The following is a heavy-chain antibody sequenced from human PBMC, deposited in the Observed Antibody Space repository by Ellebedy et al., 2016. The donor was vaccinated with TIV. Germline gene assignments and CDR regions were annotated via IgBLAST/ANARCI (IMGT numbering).Heavy chain of an antibody. J-gene: IGHJ6*03. CDR2: ITIDTGDT. CDR1: GFSISSYG. CDR3: AKAPPPAYTYYYYYYMDV. Sequence: GESLKISCAASGFSISSYGMSRVRHAPGKGLEWVSTITIDTGDTYFADSVKGRFTISRDNSKNTLVLQMSSLRAEDTAVYYCAKAPPPAYTYYYYYYMDVWGKGTTVTVSS. D-gene: IGHD3-16*01. V-gene: IGHV3-23*01.